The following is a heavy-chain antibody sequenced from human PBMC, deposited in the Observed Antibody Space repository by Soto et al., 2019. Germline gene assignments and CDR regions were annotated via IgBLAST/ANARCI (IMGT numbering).Heavy chain of an antibody. CDR2: ITYDGSSK. D-gene: IGHD3-3*01. CDR3: ARDVGTQMDFWSTSGMDV. J-gene: IGHJ6*02. V-gene: IGHV3-30-3*01. CDR1: GLSFGDDA. Sequence: QVHLVESGGGVVQPGRSLRLSCAASGLSFGDDAMHWVRQARGKGLEWVGVITYDGSSKYYADSVGGRFTISRDNSKSTLYLQMDSLITKDTAVYYCARDVGTQMDFWSTSGMDVWGQGTTVTVSS.